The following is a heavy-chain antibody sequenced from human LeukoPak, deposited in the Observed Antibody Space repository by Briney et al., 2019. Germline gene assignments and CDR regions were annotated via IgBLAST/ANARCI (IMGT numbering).Heavy chain of an antibody. CDR1: GGTFSSYA. J-gene: IGHJ4*02. Sequence: ASVKVSCKASGGTFSSYAISWVRQAPGQGLEWMGWINTNTGNPTCAQGFTGRFVFSLDTSVSTAYLQISSLKAEDTAVYYCARDGIAARPGYWGQGTLVTVSS. V-gene: IGHV7-4-1*02. CDR3: ARDGIAARPGY. CDR2: INTNTGNP. D-gene: IGHD6-6*01.